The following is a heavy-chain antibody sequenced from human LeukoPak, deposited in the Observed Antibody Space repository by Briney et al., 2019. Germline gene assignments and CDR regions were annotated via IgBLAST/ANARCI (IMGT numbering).Heavy chain of an antibody. Sequence: SETLSLTCTVSGGSVSSGSYYWIWIRQPPGKGLEWIGHIFYTGSTNYSPSLKSRVTISADTSKNQFSLRLNSVTAADTAVYYCATYGSGSLDYWGQGTLVTVSS. CDR1: GGSVSSGSYY. J-gene: IGHJ4*02. V-gene: IGHV4-61*01. CDR3: ATYGSGSLDY. D-gene: IGHD3-10*01. CDR2: IFYTGST.